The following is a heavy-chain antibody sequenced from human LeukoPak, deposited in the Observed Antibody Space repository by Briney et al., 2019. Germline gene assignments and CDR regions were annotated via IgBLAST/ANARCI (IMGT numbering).Heavy chain of an antibody. CDR3: AKILDGTYYYYYYMDV. J-gene: IGHJ6*03. V-gene: IGHV3-30*18. Sequence: GGSLRLSCAASGFPFSDYGMYWVRQAPGKGLEWLAVISHDGSNKHYADSVKGRITISRDNSMNTLYLQMNSLRAEDTAVYYCAKILDGTYYYYYYMDVWGKGTTVTVSS. CDR1: GFPFSDYG. CDR2: ISHDGSNK. D-gene: IGHD1-14*01.